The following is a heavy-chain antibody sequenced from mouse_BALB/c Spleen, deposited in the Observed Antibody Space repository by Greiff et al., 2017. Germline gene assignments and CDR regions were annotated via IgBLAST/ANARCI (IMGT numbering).Heavy chain of an antibody. CDR3: ARRAPIYDGYYFVYFDY. D-gene: IGHD2-3*01. V-gene: IGHV8-8*01. CDR1: GFSLSTSGMG. J-gene: IGHJ2*01. CDR2: IWWDDDK. Sequence: QVTLKVSGPGILKPSQTLSLTCSFSGFSLSTSGMGVGWIRQPSGKGLEWLAHIWWDDDKYYNPSLKSQLTISKDTSRNQVFLKITSVDTADTATYYCARRAPIYDGYYFVYFDYWGQGTTLTVSS.